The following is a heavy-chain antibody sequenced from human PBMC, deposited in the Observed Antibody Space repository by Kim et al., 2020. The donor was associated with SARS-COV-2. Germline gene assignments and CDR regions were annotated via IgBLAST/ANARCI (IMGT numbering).Heavy chain of an antibody. J-gene: IGHJ4*02. V-gene: IGHV3-7*01. CDR3: ARGGYSSRWGFGN. Sequence: GGSLRLSCAASEFTFSSSWMSWVRQAPGKGLEWVANINQDESEKYYVDSVKGRFTISRDNAKNSLYLQMNSLRAEDTAVYYCARGGYSSRWGFGNRGQGT. CDR1: EFTFSSSW. D-gene: IGHD6-19*01. CDR2: INQDESEK.